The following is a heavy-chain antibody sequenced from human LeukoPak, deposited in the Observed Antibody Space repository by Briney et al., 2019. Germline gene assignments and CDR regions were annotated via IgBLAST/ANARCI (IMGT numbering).Heavy chain of an antibody. Sequence: SETLSLNCAVYGGSFSGYYWSWIRRPPGKGLEWIGEINHSGSTNYNPSLKSRVTISVDTSKNQFSLKLSSVTAADTAVYYCARGEYSGYYDYWGQGTLVTVSS. J-gene: IGHJ4*02. CDR3: ARGEYSGYYDY. CDR2: INHSGST. D-gene: IGHD3-22*01. V-gene: IGHV4-34*01. CDR1: GGSFSGYY.